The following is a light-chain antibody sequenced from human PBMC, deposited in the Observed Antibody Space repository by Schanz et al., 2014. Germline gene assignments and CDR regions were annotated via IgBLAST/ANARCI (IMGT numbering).Light chain of an antibody. J-gene: IGLJ1*01. CDR3: CSYAGSYYV. Sequence: QSVLTQPPSASGTPGQRVTISCSGGSSNIGSKTVNWYQHLPGTAPKLFIHSNNQRPSGVPDRFSGSKSGNTASLTVSGLQAEDEADYYCCSYAGSYYVFGTGTKLTVL. CDR1: SSNIGSKT. V-gene: IGLV1-44*01. CDR2: SNN.